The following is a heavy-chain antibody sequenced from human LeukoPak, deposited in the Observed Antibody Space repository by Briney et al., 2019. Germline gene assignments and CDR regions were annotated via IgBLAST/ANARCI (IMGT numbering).Heavy chain of an antibody. J-gene: IGHJ4*02. CDR3: ARDKGSGSYYPFDY. V-gene: IGHV3-48*03. D-gene: IGHD3-10*01. Sequence: PGGSLRLSCAASGFTFSGYEMNWVRQAPGKALEWISYISNSGSTVYYADSVKGRFTISRDNAKNSLFLQLNSLRAEETAVYYCARDKGSGSYYPFDYWGQGTLVTVSS. CDR1: GFTFSGYE. CDR2: ISNSGSTV.